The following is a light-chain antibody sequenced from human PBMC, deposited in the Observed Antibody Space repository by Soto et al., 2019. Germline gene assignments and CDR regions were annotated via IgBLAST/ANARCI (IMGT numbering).Light chain of an antibody. CDR1: SSNIGAGYD. Sequence: QSVLTQPRSVSGAPGQRVTISCTGSSSNIGAGYDVHWYQQLPGTAPKLLIYGNSNRPSGVPDRFSGSKSGTSASLAITGLQAEDEADYYCQSYDSSLSGSVVFGGGTKRTV. V-gene: IGLV1-40*01. CDR3: QSYDSSLSGSVV. J-gene: IGLJ2*01. CDR2: GNS.